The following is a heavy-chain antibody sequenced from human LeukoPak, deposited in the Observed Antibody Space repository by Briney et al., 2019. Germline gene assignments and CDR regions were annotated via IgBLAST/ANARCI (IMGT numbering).Heavy chain of an antibody. Sequence: GGSLRLSCAASGFTFSSYSMNWVRQAPGKGLEWVSYISSSSSTIYYADSVEGRFTISRDNSKNTLYLQMNSLRAEDTAVYYCAKEPAAGGPQDYWGQGTLVTVSS. CDR3: AKEPAAGGPQDY. V-gene: IGHV3-48*01. CDR1: GFTFSSYS. CDR2: ISSSSSTI. D-gene: IGHD6-13*01. J-gene: IGHJ4*02.